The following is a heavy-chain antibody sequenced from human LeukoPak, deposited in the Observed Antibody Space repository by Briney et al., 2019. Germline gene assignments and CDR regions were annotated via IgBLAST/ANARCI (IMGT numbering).Heavy chain of an antibody. J-gene: IGHJ5*02. V-gene: IGHV4-4*07. D-gene: IGHD3-22*01. CDR1: DGSISYYY. Sequence: SETLSLTCTVSDGSISYYYWSWIRQPAGKGLEWIGRIYVGGSTNYSPSLKSRVSMSLDKSKNQFSLKLSSVTAADTAVYYCARDYLYYYDSSGSFNWFDPWGQGTLVTVSS. CDR2: IYVGGST. CDR3: ARDYLYYYDSSGSFNWFDP.